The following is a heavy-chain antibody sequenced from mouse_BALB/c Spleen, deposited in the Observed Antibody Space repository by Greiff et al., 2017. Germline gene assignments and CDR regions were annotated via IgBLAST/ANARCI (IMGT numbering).Heavy chain of an antibody. J-gene: IGHJ3*01. V-gene: IGHV1-81*01. D-gene: IGHD2-4*01. CDR1: GYTFTDYV. Sequence: QVQLQQSGPELVKPGASVKMSCKASGYTFTDYVISWVKQRTGQGLEWIGEIYPGSGSTYYNEKFKGKATLTADKSSNTAYMQLSSLTSEDSAVYFCAREDYDYLFAYWGQGTLVTVSA. CDR2: IYPGSGST. CDR3: AREDYDYLFAY.